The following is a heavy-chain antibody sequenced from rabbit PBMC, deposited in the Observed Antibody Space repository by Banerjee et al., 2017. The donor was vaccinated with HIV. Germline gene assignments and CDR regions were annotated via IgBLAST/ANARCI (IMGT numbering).Heavy chain of an antibody. CDR2: IYGGSFGST. Sequence: QSLEESGGDLVKPGASLTLTCIASGVSFSGDSYMCWVRQAPGKGLEWVTCIYGGSFGSTVYASWAKGRFIMSRTSSTTVTLQMTSLTAADTATYFCARDLVAVIGWNFNLWGPGTLVTVS. CDR1: GVSFSGDSY. D-gene: IGHD1-1*01. CDR3: ARDLVAVIGWNFNL. V-gene: IGHV1S40*01. J-gene: IGHJ4*01.